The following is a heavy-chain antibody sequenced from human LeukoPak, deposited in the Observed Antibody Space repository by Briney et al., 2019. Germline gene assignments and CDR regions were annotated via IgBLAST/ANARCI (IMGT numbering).Heavy chain of an antibody. CDR3: AKGGGAYGGIDY. D-gene: IGHD4-23*01. CDR1: GFTYNNYA. Sequence: PGGSLRLSCAVSGFTYNNYAMNWVSQAPGKGLEWVSAISHSGGRTYFADSVRGRFTISRDNAKNTLYLQMNSLRAEDTAIYYCAKGGGAYGGIDYWGQGTLVTVSS. CDR2: ISHSGGRT. J-gene: IGHJ4*02. V-gene: IGHV3-23*01.